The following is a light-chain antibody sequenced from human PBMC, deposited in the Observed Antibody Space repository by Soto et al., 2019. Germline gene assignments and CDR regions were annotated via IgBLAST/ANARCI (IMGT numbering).Light chain of an antibody. V-gene: IGKV3-20*01. CDR2: GAS. CDR1: QSVDSSY. CDR3: QQYGSSPQT. Sequence: EIVMTQSPATLSVSPGERNTLSCRSSQSVDSSYLAWYQQKPDQAPRLLIYGASSRATGTPDRFSGSGSGTDFTLTITSLQSEDFAVYYCQQYGSSPQTFGQGTKVDIK. J-gene: IGKJ1*01.